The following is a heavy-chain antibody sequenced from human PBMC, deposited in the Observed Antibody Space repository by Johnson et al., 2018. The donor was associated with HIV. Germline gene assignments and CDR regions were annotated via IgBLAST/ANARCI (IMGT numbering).Heavy chain of an antibody. CDR1: GFSFSDYY. V-gene: IGHV3-11*04. D-gene: IGHD3/OR15-3a*01. J-gene: IGHJ3*01. CDR2: ITNSAETM. Sequence: QVQLVESGGGLVQPGGSLRLSCAASGFSFSDYYMSWIRQAPGKGLEWVSFITNSAETMYYADSVKDRFTISRDNANNTLYLHMNSLRPDDTGVYYCAKDKFMFLDNPVDAFDVWGQGTMVTFSS. CDR3: AKDKFMFLDNPVDAFDV.